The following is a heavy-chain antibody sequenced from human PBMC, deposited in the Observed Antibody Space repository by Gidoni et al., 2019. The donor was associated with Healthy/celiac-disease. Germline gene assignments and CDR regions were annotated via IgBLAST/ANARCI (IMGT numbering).Heavy chain of an antibody. D-gene: IGHD2-15*01. J-gene: IGHJ6*03. CDR1: GYSCTSYW. CDR3: ARHTLGMYCSGGSCYPPHSPSWYYYYYMDV. Sequence: EVQLVQSGAEVKKPGESLKISCKGSGYSCTSYWIGWVREMLGKGRRWMGIIYPGDSATRYSPSFQGQVTISADKSIRPAYLPWSSLKASDTAIYYCARHTLGMYCSGGSCYPPHSPSWYYYYYMDVWGKGTTVTVSS. CDR2: IYPGDSAT. V-gene: IGHV5-51*01.